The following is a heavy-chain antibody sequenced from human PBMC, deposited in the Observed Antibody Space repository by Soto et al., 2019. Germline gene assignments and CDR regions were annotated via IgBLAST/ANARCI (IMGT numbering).Heavy chain of an antibody. CDR1: GGSFRGYY. D-gene: IGHD3-16*01. CDR3: ARDKTEVTTFVYYYYGMDV. CDR2: IDHRGST. J-gene: IGHJ6*02. Sequence: SETLSLTCAVYGGSFRGYYWSWIRQPPGKGLEWIGEIDHRGSTNYNPSLKSRVTISVDTSKNQISIKLSTVTAADTAVFYCARDKTEVTTFVYYYYGMDVWGQGTTVTVSS. V-gene: IGHV4-34*01.